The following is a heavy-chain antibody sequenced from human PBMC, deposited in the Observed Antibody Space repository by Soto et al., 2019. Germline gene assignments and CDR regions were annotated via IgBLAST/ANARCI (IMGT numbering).Heavy chain of an antibody. V-gene: IGHV1-69*08. CDR2: IIPFHGVT. J-gene: IGHJ4*02. CDR3: TRDWEITVSTWSFGGF. CDR1: GGTFSPYT. Sequence: QVQLVQSGAEVKKPGSSVKVSCKASGGTFSPYTINWVRQAPGQGIEWMGRIIPFHGVTNYAQKFQARVTITADKSTSTAYMELSGLIFEDTAMYYCTRDWEITVSTWSFGGFWGRGTLVTVSS. D-gene: IGHD3-10*01.